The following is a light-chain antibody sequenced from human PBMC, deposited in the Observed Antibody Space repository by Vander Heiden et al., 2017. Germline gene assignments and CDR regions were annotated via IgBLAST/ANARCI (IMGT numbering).Light chain of an antibody. CDR1: QSVSSSY. Sequence: EIVLTQSPGTMSLSPGERATHSCRASQSVSSSYLAWYQQKPGQAPRLLIYGASSRATGIPDRFSRPGSGTDFTLTISRLEPEDFAVYYCQQYGSSPQLTFGGGTKVELK. CDR3: QQYGSSPQLT. CDR2: GAS. J-gene: IGKJ4*01. V-gene: IGKV3-20*01.